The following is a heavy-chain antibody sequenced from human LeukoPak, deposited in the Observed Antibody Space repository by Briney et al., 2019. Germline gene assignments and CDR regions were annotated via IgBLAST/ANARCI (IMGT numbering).Heavy chain of an antibody. V-gene: IGHV3-48*01. CDR1: GFTFSSSYS. CDR2: ISLTTTTV. J-gene: IGHJ4*02. D-gene: IGHD1-26*01. Sequence: PGGSLRLSCAASGFTFSSSYSMNWVRQAPGKGLEWVAHISLTTTTVSYADSVKGRFTMSRDNAKNSLFLQMNSLRAEDTAVYYWAREGAWAFDYWGQGTLVTAS. CDR3: AREGAWAFDY.